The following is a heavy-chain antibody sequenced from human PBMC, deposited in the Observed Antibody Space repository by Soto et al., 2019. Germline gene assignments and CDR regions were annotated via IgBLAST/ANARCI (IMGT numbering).Heavy chain of an antibody. CDR2: IFYSGST. V-gene: IGHV4-39*01. CDR3: ARHLTSCSACSCYSDFPYHGMDV. J-gene: IGHJ6*02. CDR1: GGSISSSSYY. Sequence: QLQLQESGPGLVKPSETLSLTCTVSGGSISSSSYYWGWIRQPPGKGLEWIGSIFYSGSTYYNPSLKSRVTISVDTSKNQFSLKLSSVTAADTAVYYCARHLTSCSACSCYSDFPYHGMDVWGQGTTVTVSS. D-gene: IGHD2-15*01.